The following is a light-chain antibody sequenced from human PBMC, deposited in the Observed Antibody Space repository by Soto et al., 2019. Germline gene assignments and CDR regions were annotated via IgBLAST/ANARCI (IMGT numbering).Light chain of an antibody. CDR3: QTWGTGIYV. CDR2: INSDGSH. V-gene: IGLV4-69*01. J-gene: IGLJ1*01. CDR1: SGHSSYA. Sequence: QSVLTQSPSASASLGASLKLTCTLSSGHSSYAIAWHQQQPEKRPRYLMKINSDGSHTKGDGIPDRFSGSSFGAERYLTISNLQSEDEADYYCQTWGTGIYVFGTGTQLTVL.